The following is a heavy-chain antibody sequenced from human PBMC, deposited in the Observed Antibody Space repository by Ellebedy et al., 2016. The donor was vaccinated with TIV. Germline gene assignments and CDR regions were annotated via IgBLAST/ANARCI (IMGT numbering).Heavy chain of an antibody. D-gene: IGHD5-18*01. CDR3: ARPQNSYGYLYFFDH. CDR2: LYSGGTT. CDR1: GFTVSRNY. Sequence: GESLKISCVASGFTVSRNYMTWVRLAPGKGLEWVSILYSGGTTKFADSVKGRFTISRDNSKNTLYLQMNSLRVEDTALYYCARPQNSYGYLYFFDHWGQGTLVTVSS. J-gene: IGHJ4*02. V-gene: IGHV3-53*05.